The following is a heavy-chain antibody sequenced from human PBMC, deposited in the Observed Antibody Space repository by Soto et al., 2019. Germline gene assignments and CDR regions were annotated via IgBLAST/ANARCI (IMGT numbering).Heavy chain of an antibody. V-gene: IGHV3-74*01. CDR1: RVSVSSSG. Sequence: QPACCLGISCASCRVSVSSSGVHLVHKAPGKGLVWVSRINSDGSSTSYADSVKGRFTISRDNAKNTLYLQMNSLRAEDTAVYYCGRLEGLATISYYFAYWGQGALVTVSS. CDR2: INSDGSST. CDR3: GRLEGLATISYYFAY. J-gene: IGHJ4*02. D-gene: IGHD3-9*01.